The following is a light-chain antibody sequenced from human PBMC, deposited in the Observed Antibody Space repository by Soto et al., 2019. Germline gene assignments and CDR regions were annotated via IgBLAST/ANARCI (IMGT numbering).Light chain of an antibody. Sequence: IVLTQSPGTLSLSQGERATLSCRASQSVSSYLAWYQQKPGQAPRLLIYDASNRATGIPARFSGSGSGTDFTLTISSLEPEDSAVYYCQQRSNWPPITFGQGTRLEIK. CDR1: QSVSSY. J-gene: IGKJ5*01. CDR2: DAS. CDR3: QQRSNWPPIT. V-gene: IGKV3-11*01.